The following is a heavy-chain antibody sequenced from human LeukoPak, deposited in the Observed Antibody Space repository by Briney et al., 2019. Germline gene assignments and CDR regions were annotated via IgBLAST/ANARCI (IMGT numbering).Heavy chain of an antibody. CDR1: GFTFSDYY. CDR3: ASSRYDLNWFDP. D-gene: IGHD3-16*01. CDR2: ISSSGSTI. V-gene: IGHV3-11*01. J-gene: IGHJ5*02. Sequence: PGGSLRLSCAASGFTFSDYYMSRIRQAPGKGLEWVSYISSSGSTIYYADSVKGRFTISRDNAKNSLYLQMNSLRAEDTAVYYCASSRYDLNWFDPWGQGTLVTVSS.